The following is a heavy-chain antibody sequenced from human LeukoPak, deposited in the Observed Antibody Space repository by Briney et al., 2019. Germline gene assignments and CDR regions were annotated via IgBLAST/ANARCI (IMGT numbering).Heavy chain of an antibody. CDR2: ISYDGSNK. D-gene: IGHD3-10*01. CDR1: GFTFSSYA. J-gene: IGHJ4*02. CDR3: AKALTKYYYGSGSYGTPVDY. Sequence: GGSLRLSCAASGFTFSSYAMSWVRQAPGKGLEWVAVISYDGSNKYYADSVKGRFTISRDNSKNTLYLQMNSLRAEDTAVYYCAKALTKYYYGSGSYGTPVDYWGQGTLVTVSS. V-gene: IGHV3-30*18.